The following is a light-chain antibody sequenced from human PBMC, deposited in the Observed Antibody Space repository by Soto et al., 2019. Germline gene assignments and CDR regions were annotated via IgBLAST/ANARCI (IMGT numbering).Light chain of an antibody. V-gene: IGKV1-5*03. CDR3: QQSKSYET. CDR2: KAC. Sequence: DIQMTQSPSTLSASVGDRVTITCRASQSISSWLAWYQQKPGKAPKLLIYKACSLVGGVPSRFSGSGSGTEFTLTISNLQPDDFAFYYCQQSKSYETFGQGTKVEIK. J-gene: IGKJ1*01. CDR1: QSISSW.